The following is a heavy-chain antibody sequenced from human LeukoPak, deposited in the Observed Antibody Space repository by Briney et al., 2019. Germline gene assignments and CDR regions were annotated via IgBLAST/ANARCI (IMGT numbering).Heavy chain of an antibody. Sequence: PGGSLRLSCAASGFTFSSCAMSWVRQAPGKGLEWVSAISGSGGSTYYADSVKGRFTISRDNSKNTLYLQMNSLRAEDTAVYYCAKDRKERGYSYGSNYYYYCGMDVWGQGTTVTVSS. CDR1: GFTFSSCA. D-gene: IGHD5-18*01. J-gene: IGHJ6*02. CDR2: ISGSGGST. V-gene: IGHV3-23*01. CDR3: AKDRKERGYSYGSNYYYYCGMDV.